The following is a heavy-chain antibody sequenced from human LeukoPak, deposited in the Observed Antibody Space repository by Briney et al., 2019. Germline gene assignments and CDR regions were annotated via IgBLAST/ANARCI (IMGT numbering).Heavy chain of an antibody. Sequence: ASVKVSCKASGYTFTGYYIHWVRQAPGQGLEWMGRINPNSGGTNYVQKFQGRVTMTTDTSISTAYMELSRLRSDDTAVYYWARVDSSALIWGEGTLVSVSS. CDR3: ARVDSSALI. J-gene: IGHJ4*02. D-gene: IGHD6-19*01. CDR2: INPNSGGT. V-gene: IGHV1-2*06. CDR1: GYTFTGYY.